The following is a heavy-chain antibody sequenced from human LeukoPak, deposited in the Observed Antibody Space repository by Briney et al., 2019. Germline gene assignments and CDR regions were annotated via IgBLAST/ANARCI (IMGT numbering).Heavy chain of an antibody. Sequence: EPSETLSLTCAVYGGSFSGYYWSWIRQPPGKGLEWIGEINHSGSTNYNPSLKSRVTISVDTSKNQFSLKLSFVTAADTAVYYCARVRAVAGPSAWGQGTLVTVSS. CDR1: GGSFSGYY. J-gene: IGHJ5*02. CDR3: ARVRAVAGPSA. CDR2: INHSGST. V-gene: IGHV4-34*01. D-gene: IGHD6-19*01.